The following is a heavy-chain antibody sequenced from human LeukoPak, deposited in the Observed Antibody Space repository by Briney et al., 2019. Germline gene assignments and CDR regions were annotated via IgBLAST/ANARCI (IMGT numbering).Heavy chain of an antibody. CDR3: AREGLNMVRGVIPKEAWGWFDP. V-gene: IGHV4-4*07. D-gene: IGHD3-10*01. Sequence: SETLSLTCTVSGGSISSYYWNWIRQPAGKGLEWIGRIYSSGSTNYNPSLKSRVTISVDTSKNQFSLKLSSVTAADTAVYYCAREGLNMVRGVIPKEAWGWFDPWGQGTLVTVSS. CDR1: GGSISSYY. CDR2: IYSSGST. J-gene: IGHJ5*02.